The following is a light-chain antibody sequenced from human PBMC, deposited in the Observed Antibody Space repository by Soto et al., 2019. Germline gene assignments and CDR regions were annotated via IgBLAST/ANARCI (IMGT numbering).Light chain of an antibody. Sequence: QSVLTQPASVSGSPGQSITISCGGTSSDVGAYIYVSWYQQFPGKAPKLILYEVNNRPSGVSNRFSGSKSDTTASLTISGLQPEDEADYYCCSYADNYSYVFGTGTKVTVL. CDR3: CSYADNYSYV. CDR2: EVN. CDR1: SSDVGAYIY. J-gene: IGLJ1*01. V-gene: IGLV2-14*03.